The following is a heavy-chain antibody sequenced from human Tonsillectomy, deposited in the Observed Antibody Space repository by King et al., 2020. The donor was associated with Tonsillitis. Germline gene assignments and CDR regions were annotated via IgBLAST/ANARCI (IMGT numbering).Heavy chain of an antibody. CDR3: ARWSQLRGDEDWFDP. CDR2: IYTSGST. Sequence: MQLQESGPGLVKSSETLSLTCTVSGGSISSYYWTWIRQPAGKGLEWIGRIYTSGSTNYNPSLKSRVTMSVDTSKNQFSLKLNSVTAADTAVYYCARWSQLRGDEDWFDPWGQGTLVTVSS. D-gene: IGHD3-16*01. J-gene: IGHJ5*02. CDR1: GGSISSYY. V-gene: IGHV4-4*07.